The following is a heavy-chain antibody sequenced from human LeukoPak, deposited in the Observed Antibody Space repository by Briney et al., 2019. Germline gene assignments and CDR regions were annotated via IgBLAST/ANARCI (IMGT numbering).Heavy chain of an antibody. CDR1: GFTFRGYS. Sequence: GGSPRLSCAASGFTFRGYSMNWVRQAPGKGLEWVSYISSSSSTIYYADSVKGRFTISRDNAKNSVYLQMNSLRAEDTAVYYCARDQSSSWSNGMDVWGQGTTVTVSS. J-gene: IGHJ6*02. CDR2: ISSSSSTI. V-gene: IGHV3-48*04. D-gene: IGHD6-13*01. CDR3: ARDQSSSWSNGMDV.